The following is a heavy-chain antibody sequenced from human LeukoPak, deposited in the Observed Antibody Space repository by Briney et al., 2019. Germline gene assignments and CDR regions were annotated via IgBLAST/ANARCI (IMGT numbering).Heavy chain of an antibody. CDR3: ARVMVIPSSSWYNWFDP. J-gene: IGHJ5*02. D-gene: IGHD6-13*01. CDR2: IYYSGST. Sequence: SETLSLTCTVPGGSISSHYWSWIRQPPGKGLEWIGYIYYSGSTNYNPSLKSRVTISVDTSKNQFSLKLSSVTAADTAVYYCARVMVIPSSSWYNWFDPWGQGTLVTVSS. V-gene: IGHV4-59*11. CDR1: GGSISSHY.